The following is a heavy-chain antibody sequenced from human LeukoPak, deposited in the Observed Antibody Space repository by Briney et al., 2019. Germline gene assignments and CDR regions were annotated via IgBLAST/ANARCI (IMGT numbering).Heavy chain of an antibody. V-gene: IGHV4-4*07. CDR2: MYTSGRT. CDR1: GGSISSYY. J-gene: IGHJ4*02. D-gene: IGHD3-10*01. Sequence: PSETLSLTCTVSGGSISSYYWSWIRQPAGKGLEWIGRMYTSGRTNYNSSLKSRVTMSVDMSKNQFSLKLSSVTAADTAVYYCARAGYYYGSGTSEFDYWGQGTLVTVSS. CDR3: ARAGYYYGSGTSEFDY.